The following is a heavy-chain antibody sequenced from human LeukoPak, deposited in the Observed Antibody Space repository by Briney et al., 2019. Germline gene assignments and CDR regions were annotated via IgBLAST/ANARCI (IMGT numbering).Heavy chain of an antibody. CDR1: GYSISSGYY. D-gene: IGHD2-2*01. Sequence: SETLSLTCAVSGYSISSGYYWGCIRQPPGKGLEWIGSIYHSGSTYYNPSLKSRVTISVDTSKNQFSLKLSSVTAADTAVYYCARGNCSSTSCYFRAYFDYWGQGTLVTVSS. J-gene: IGHJ4*02. CDR3: ARGNCSSTSCYFRAYFDY. V-gene: IGHV4-38-2*01. CDR2: IYHSGST.